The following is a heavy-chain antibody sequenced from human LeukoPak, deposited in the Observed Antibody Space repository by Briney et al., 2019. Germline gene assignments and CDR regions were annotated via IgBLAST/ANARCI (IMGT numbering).Heavy chain of an antibody. Sequence: GGSLRLSCAASGFTFSSYAMSWVRQAPGKGLEWVSAISGSGGSTYYADSVKGRFTISRDNSENTLYLQMNSLRAEDTAVYYCAKAYHTAMVNRPFDYWGQGTLVTVSS. CDR3: AKAYHTAMVNRPFDY. CDR1: GFTFSSYA. V-gene: IGHV3-23*01. D-gene: IGHD5-18*01. CDR2: ISGSGGST. J-gene: IGHJ4*02.